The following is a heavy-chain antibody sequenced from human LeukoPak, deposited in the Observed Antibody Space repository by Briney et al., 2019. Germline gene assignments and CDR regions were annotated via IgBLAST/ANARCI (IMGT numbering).Heavy chain of an antibody. CDR2: INSDGSST. CDR1: GFTFSDYW. J-gene: IGHJ6*02. V-gene: IGHV3-74*01. Sequence: GGSLRLSCAASGFTFSDYWIHWVRQAPGKGLVWVSRINSDGSSTSYADSVKGRFTISRDNAKNTLYLQMNSLRAEDTAVYYCARGDSPRITIFGVVINYYYYYGMDVWGQGTTVTVSS. D-gene: IGHD3-3*01. CDR3: ARGDSPRITIFGVVINYYYYYGMDV.